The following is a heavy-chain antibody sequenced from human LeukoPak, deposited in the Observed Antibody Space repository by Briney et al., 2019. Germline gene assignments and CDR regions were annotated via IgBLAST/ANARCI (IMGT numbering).Heavy chain of an antibody. Sequence: GGSLRLSCAASGFTFSSYAMHWVRQAPGKGLEWVAVISYDGSNKYYADSVKGRFTISRDNAKNSLYLQMNSLRAEDTAVYYCARMPHYGDLNYSFDFWGQGTLVTVSS. J-gene: IGHJ4*02. CDR1: GFTFSSYA. CDR2: ISYDGSNK. CDR3: ARMPHYGDLNYSFDF. V-gene: IGHV3-30-3*01. D-gene: IGHD4-17*01.